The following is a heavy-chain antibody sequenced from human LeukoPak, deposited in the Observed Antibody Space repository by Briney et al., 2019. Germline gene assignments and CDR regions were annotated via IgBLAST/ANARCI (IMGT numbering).Heavy chain of an antibody. CDR3: AKDGPTGP. Sequence: SETLSLTCTVSGGSISPYYWSWIRQPPGKGLEWIGYIYSYGSTNYNPSLKSRVTISVDTSKNQFSLRLTSVTAADTAVCYCAKDGPTGPWGQGTLVTASS. D-gene: IGHD1-26*01. V-gene: IGHV4-59*01. CDR1: GGSISPYY. CDR2: IYSYGST. J-gene: IGHJ4*02.